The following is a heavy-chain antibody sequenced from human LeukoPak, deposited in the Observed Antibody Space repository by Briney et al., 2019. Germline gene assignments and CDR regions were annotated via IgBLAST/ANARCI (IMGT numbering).Heavy chain of an antibody. CDR3: ARIGYSSSSIDY. CDR1: GFTFSDYY. D-gene: IGHD6-13*01. V-gene: IGHV3-11*04. CDR2: ISSSGSTI. Sequence: GGSLRLSCAASGFTFSDYYMSWIRQAPGKGLEWVSYISSSGSTIYYADSVKGRLTISRDNAKSSLYLQVNSLRAEDTAMYYCARIGYSSSSIDYWGQGTLVTVSS. J-gene: IGHJ4*02.